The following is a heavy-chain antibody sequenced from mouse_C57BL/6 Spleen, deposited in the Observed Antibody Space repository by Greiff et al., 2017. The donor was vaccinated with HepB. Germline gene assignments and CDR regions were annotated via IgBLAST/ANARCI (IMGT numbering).Heavy chain of an antibody. V-gene: IGHV1-59*01. D-gene: IGHD2-3*01. CDR3: ARYPRYDGYYAMDY. Sequence: QVQLQQPGAELVRPGTSVKLSCKASGYTFTSYWMHWVKQRPGQGLEWIGVIDPSDSYTNYNQKFKGKATLTVDTSSSTAYMQLSSLTSEDSAVYYCARYPRYDGYYAMDYWGQGTSVTVSS. CDR1: GYTFTSYW. CDR2: IDPSDSYT. J-gene: IGHJ4*01.